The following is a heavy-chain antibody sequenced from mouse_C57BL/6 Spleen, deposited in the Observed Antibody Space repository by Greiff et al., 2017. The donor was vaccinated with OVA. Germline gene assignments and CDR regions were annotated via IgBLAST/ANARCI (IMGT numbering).Heavy chain of an antibody. V-gene: IGHV1-4*01. J-gene: IGHJ4*01. CDR2: INPSSGYT. D-gene: IGHD4-1*01. CDR1: GYTFTSYT. Sequence: QVQLQQSGAELARPGASVKMSCKASGYTFTSYTMHWVKQRPGQGLEWIGYINPSSGYTKYNQTFKDKATLTADKSSSTAYMQLSSLTSEDSAVYYCARNWDGDYAMDYWGQGTSVTVSS. CDR3: ARNWDGDYAMDY.